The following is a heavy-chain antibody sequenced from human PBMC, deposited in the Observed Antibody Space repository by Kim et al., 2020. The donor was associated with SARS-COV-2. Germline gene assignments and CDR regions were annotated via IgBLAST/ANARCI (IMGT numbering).Heavy chain of an antibody. CDR1: GGSFSGYY. J-gene: IGHJ5*02. CDR3: ARGRGYSSSWHGGYWFDP. Sequence: SETLSLTCAVYGGSFSGYYWSWIRQPPGKGLEWIGEINHSGSTNYNPSLKSRVTISVDTSKNQFSLKLSSVTAADTAVYYCARGRGYSSSWHGGYWFDPWGQGTLVTVSS. CDR2: INHSGST. D-gene: IGHD6-13*01. V-gene: IGHV4-34*01.